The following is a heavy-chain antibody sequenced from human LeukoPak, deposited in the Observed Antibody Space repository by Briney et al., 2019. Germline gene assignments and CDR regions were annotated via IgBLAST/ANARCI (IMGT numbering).Heavy chain of an antibody. CDR1: GGSFSGYY. V-gene: IGHV4-34*01. J-gene: IGHJ5*02. Sequence: PSETLSLTCAVYGGSFSGYYWSWIRQPPGKGLEWIGEINHSGSTNYNPSLKSRVTISVDTSRNQFSLKLSSVTAADTAVYHCARGRIVRRYNWFDPWGQGTLVTVSS. D-gene: IGHD2/OR15-2a*01. CDR2: INHSGST. CDR3: ARGRIVRRYNWFDP.